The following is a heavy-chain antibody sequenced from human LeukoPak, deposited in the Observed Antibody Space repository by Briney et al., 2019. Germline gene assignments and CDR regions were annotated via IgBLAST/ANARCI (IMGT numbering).Heavy chain of an antibody. D-gene: IGHD3-10*01. Sequence: GESLKISCKGFGYSFTNYWIGWVRQMPGKGLEWMGIIFPGDSDTRYSPSFQGQVTISADKSISTAYLQWSSLKASDTAMYYCARLVDYGSGSYSPFDPWGQGTLVTVSS. J-gene: IGHJ5*02. CDR3: ARLVDYGSGSYSPFDP. CDR1: GYSFTNYW. V-gene: IGHV5-51*01. CDR2: IFPGDSDT.